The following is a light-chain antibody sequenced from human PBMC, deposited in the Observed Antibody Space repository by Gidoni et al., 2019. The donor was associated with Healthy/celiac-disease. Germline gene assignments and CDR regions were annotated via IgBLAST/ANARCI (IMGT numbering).Light chain of an antibody. Sequence: ELVLTQSPATLPLSPGERATLSCRASQSVSSYLAWYQQKPGQAPRLLIYDASNRATGIPARFSGSGSGTDFTLTISSLEPEDFAVYYCQQRSNPITFGQGTRLEIK. CDR2: DAS. V-gene: IGKV3-11*01. CDR1: QSVSSY. CDR3: QQRSNPIT. J-gene: IGKJ5*01.